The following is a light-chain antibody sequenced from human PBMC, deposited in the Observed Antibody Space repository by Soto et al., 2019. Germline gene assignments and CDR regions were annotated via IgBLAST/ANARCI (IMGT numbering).Light chain of an antibody. Sequence: EIVLTQSPGTLSLSPGERGTLFCRTSQIISGSSLAWYQQRPGQDPRLLIYGASSRTTGIADRFSGGGSRIGFTLTISRVEPEDFAVYYCQYHVDSLTFGGGTKVDIK. CDR3: QYHVDSLT. J-gene: IGKJ4*01. CDR2: GAS. CDR1: QIISGSS. V-gene: IGKV3-20*01.